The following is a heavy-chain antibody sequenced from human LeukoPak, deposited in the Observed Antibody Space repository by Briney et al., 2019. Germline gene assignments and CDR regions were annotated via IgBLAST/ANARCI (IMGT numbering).Heavy chain of an antibody. CDR3: ARVAVEMDHDY. D-gene: IGHD5-24*01. J-gene: IGHJ4*02. Sequence: GRSLRLSCGASGFSFTVYSMSWVRQGHGKGLEWISYISISGRTIHYADSAKGRFTVSRDNAKDSPYLQMNSLRVEATPVYYCARVAVEMDHDYGGQGTLLSVAS. CDR1: GFSFTVYS. CDR2: ISISGRTI. V-gene: IGHV3-48*01.